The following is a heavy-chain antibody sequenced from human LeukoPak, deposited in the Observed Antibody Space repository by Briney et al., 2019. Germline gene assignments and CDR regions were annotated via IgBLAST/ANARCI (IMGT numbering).Heavy chain of an antibody. D-gene: IGHD5-18*01. V-gene: IGHV3-30*04. CDR3: AREMLDTAMVYPLGY. CDR2: ISYDGSNK. CDR1: GFTFSSYA. J-gene: IGHJ4*02. Sequence: GGSLRLSCAASGFTFSSYAMHWVRQAPGKGLEWVAVISYDGSNKYYADSVKGRFTISRDNSKNTLYLQMNSLRAEDTAVYYCAREMLDTAMVYPLGYWGQGTLVTVSS.